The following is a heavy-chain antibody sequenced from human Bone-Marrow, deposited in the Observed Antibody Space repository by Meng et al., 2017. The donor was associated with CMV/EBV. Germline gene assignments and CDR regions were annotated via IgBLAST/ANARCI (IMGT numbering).Heavy chain of an antibody. CDR1: GGTFSSYA. D-gene: IGHD5-18*01. CDR3: ARLGRFAMAHDDAFDI. CDR2: IIPIFGTA. J-gene: IGHJ3*02. V-gene: IGHV1-69*05. Sequence: SVKVSCKASGGTFSSYAISWVRQAPGQGLEWMGGIIPIFGTANYAQKFQGRVTITTDESTSTAYMELSSLRSEDTAVYYCARLGRFAMAHDDAFDIWAQGTMVTVSS.